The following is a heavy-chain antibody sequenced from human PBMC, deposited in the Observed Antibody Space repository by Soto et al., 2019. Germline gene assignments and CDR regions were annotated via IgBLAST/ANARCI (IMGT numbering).Heavy chain of an antibody. CDR3: ARDYKRGVEYYDFWSGSVWFAL. D-gene: IGHD3-3*01. CDR1: GDNVSSDSAA. J-gene: IGHJ5*02. V-gene: IGHV6-1*01. Sequence: PSQTLSLTCDSSGDNVSSDSAAWNWIRQSPSRGLEWLGRTYYRSKWYNDYAVSVKSRITINPDTSKNQFSLQLNSVTPEDTAVYYCARDYKRGVEYYDFWSGSVWFALWGQRTLVTGSS. CDR2: TYYRSKWYN.